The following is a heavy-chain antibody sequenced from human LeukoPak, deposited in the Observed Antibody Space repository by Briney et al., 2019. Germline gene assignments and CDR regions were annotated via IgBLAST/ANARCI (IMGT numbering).Heavy chain of an antibody. V-gene: IGHV4-34*01. D-gene: IGHD2-15*01. J-gene: IGHJ3*02. Sequence: GSLRLSCVASGFRFSGYSMNWVRQPPGKGLEWIGEINHSGSTNYNPSLKSRVTISVDTSKNQFSLKLSSVTAADTAVYYCARVLRGGSCWEGPSDAFDIWGQGTMVTVSS. CDR1: GFRFSGYS. CDR2: INHSGST. CDR3: ARVLRGGSCWEGPSDAFDI.